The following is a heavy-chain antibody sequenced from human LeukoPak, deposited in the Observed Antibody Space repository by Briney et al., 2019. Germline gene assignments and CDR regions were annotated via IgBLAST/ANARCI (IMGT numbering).Heavy chain of an antibody. V-gene: IGHV1-2*02. CDR3: ARAPRVYCSSTSCYTPWFDP. CDR1: GYTFTCYY. D-gene: IGHD2-2*02. J-gene: IGHJ5*02. Sequence: GASVKVSCKASGYTFTCYYMHWVRQAPGQGLEWMGWINPNSGGTNYAQKFQGRVTMTRDTSISTAYMELSRLRSDDTAVYYCARAPRVYCSSTSCYTPWFDPWGQGTRVTVSS. CDR2: INPNSGGT.